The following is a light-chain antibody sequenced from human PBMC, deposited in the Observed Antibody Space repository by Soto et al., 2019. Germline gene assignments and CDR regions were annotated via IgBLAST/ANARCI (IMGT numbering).Light chain of an antibody. Sequence: EIVLTQSPATLSLSPGERATLSCRASQSVINTLAWYQLRPGQAPRLLIYDASKGATGIPARFSGSGSGTDFTLTISSLEPEDFAIYYCQHRSNWPLTFGGGTKVDIK. V-gene: IGKV3-11*01. J-gene: IGKJ4*01. CDR1: QSVINT. CDR2: DAS. CDR3: QHRSNWPLT.